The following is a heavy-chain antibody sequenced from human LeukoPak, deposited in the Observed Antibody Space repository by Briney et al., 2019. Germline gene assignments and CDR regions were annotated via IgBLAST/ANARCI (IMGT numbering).Heavy chain of an antibody. D-gene: IGHD5-18*01. J-gene: IGHJ4*02. V-gene: IGHV3-53*01. CDR3: ARERINSYGSPFGY. CDR1: GFTFSSYE. CDR2: IYSGGST. Sequence: QPGGSLRLSCAASGFTFSSYEMNWVRQAPGKGLEWVSVIYSGGSTYYADSVKGRFTISRDNSKNTLYLQMNSLRAEDTAVYYCARERINSYGSPFGYWGQGTLVTVSS.